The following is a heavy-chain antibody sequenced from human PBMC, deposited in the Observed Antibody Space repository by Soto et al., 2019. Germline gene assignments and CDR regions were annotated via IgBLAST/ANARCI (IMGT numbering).Heavy chain of an antibody. CDR1: GYTFTSYP. Sequence: QVQLLQSGPEVKKPGASVKISCKASGYTFTSYPVHWVRQAPGQRLEWMGWSHIGNGYIKSSRNFNARGTITRDTSATTVYMELGSLRSEDTAVYYCARVQYRDDDFKLAFDIWGQGTMVTVSS. CDR3: ARVQYRDDDFKLAFDI. CDR2: SHIGNGYI. V-gene: IGHV1-3*04. D-gene: IGHD3-16*02. J-gene: IGHJ3*02.